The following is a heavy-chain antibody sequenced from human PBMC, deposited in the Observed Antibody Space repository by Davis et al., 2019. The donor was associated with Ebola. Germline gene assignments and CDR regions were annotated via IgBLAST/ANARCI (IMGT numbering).Heavy chain of an antibody. CDR2: VYPGDSDT. CDR1: GDSFTSNW. V-gene: IGHV5-51*01. D-gene: IGHD3-9*01. J-gene: IGHJ3*02. Sequence: GESLKISCKGSGDSFTSNWIGWVRQVSGKGLEWMGIVYPGDSDTRYSPSFQGQVTISADKSISTAYLQWSSLKASDTAMYYCARRFDGQSAFDIWGQGTMVTVSS. CDR3: ARRFDGQSAFDI.